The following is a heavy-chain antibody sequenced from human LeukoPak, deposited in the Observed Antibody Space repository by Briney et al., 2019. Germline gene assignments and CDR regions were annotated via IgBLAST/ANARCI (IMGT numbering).Heavy chain of an antibody. J-gene: IGHJ4*02. CDR1: GFTFSSYA. CDR2: ISGSGGST. V-gene: IGHV3-23*01. Sequence: PGGSLRLSCAASGFTFSSYAMSWVRQAPGKGLEWVSAISGSGGSTYYADSVKGRFTISRDNSKNTLYLQMNSLRAEDTAVYYCAKVKGSSRWEAVDYWGQGTLVTVSS. D-gene: IGHD6-13*01. CDR3: AKVKGSSRWEAVDY.